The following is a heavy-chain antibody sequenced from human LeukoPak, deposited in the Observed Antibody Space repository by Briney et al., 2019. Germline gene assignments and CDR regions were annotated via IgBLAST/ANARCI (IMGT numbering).Heavy chain of an antibody. V-gene: IGHV4-61*01. CDR3: ARDAYYYDSSGYYGSPFDY. Sequence: SETLSLTCTVSGYSISSGYYWGWIRQPPGKGLEWIGYIYYSGSTNYNPSLKSRVTISVDTSKNQFSLKLSSVTAADTAVYYCARDAYYYDSSGYYGSPFDYWGQGTLVTVSS. CDR1: GYSISSGYY. CDR2: IYYSGST. D-gene: IGHD3-22*01. J-gene: IGHJ4*02.